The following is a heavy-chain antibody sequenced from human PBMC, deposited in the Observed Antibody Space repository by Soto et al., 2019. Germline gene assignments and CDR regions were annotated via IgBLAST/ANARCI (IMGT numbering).Heavy chain of an antibody. Sequence: QEQLQESGPGLVKPSETLSLTCTVSGDSLSSYYWSWIRQPPGKGLEWIGCVFDTGSTNYNPALKSRVTKSVDTSKNQFSLRLTSVTAADTAVYYCARGPIVVLQAAWFDPWGQGTLVTVSS. CDR1: GDSLSSYY. D-gene: IGHD2-2*01. CDR2: VFDTGST. V-gene: IGHV4-59*01. J-gene: IGHJ5*02. CDR3: ARGPIVVLQAAWFDP.